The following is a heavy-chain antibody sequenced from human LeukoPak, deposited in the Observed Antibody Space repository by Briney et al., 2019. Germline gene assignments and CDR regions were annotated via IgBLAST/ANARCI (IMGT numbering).Heavy chain of an antibody. V-gene: IGHV3-7*03. CDR1: GFTFSSYW. J-gene: IGHJ4*02. D-gene: IGHD5-24*01. CDR3: AKSQRVMATHFDY. Sequence: GGSLRLSCAASGFTFSSYWMSWVRQAPGKGLEWVANIKQDGSEKYYVDSVKGRFTISRDNAKNSLYLQMNSLRAEDTAVYYCAKSQRVMATHFDYWGQGTLVTVSS. CDR2: IKQDGSEK.